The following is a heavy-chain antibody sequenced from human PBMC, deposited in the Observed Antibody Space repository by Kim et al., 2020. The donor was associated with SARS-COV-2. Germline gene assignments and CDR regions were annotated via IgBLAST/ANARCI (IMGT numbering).Heavy chain of an antibody. J-gene: IGHJ5*02. CDR3: ARARIAAEGETGLNWFDP. CDR2: IYHSGST. Sequence: SENLSLTCAVSGGSISSGGYSWSWIRQPPGKGLEWIGYIYHSGSTYYNPSLKSRVTISVDRSKNQFSLKLSSVTAADTAVYYCARARIAAEGETGLNWFDPWGQGTLVTVSS. V-gene: IGHV4-30-2*01. D-gene: IGHD6-13*01. CDR1: GGSISSGGYS.